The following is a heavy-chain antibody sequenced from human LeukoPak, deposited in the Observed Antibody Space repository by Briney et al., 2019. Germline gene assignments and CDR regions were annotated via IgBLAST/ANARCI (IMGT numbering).Heavy chain of an antibody. CDR1: GGSISSYY. CDR2: IYYSGST. D-gene: IGHD6-19*01. CDR3: ARGDEYSSGWYAGAFDI. V-gene: IGHV4-59*01. Sequence: SETLSLTCTDSGGSISSYYWSWIRQPPGKGLEWIGYIYYSGSTNYNPSLKSRVTISVDTSKNQFSLKLSSVTAADTAVYYCARGDEYSSGWYAGAFDIWGQGTMVTVSS. J-gene: IGHJ3*02.